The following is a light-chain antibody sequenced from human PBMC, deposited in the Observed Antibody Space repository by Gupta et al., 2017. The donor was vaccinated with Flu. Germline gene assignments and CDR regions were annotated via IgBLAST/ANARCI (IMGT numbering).Light chain of an antibody. J-gene: IGKJ2*03. CDR1: QGVGSD. CDR2: SAS. CDR3: RQPNNYPFS. V-gene: IGKV1-17*01. Sequence: GDRVTITCRASQGVGSDLCWYQQIPGKAPKRLIYSASTLDGGVPSRFSGGGSGTEFTLTISSLQPEDFATYYCRQPNNYPFSFGQGTRLEIK.